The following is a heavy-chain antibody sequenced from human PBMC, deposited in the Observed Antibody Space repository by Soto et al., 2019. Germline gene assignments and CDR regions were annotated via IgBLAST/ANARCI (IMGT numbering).Heavy chain of an antibody. Sequence: ESGGGLVQPGRSLRLSCAASGFTFDDYAMHWVRQAPGKGLEWVSGISWNSGSIGYADSVKGRFTISRDNAKNSLYLQMNSLRAEDTALYYCAKDTGMVRGVMGKDYYYYGMDVWGQGTTFTVSS. V-gene: IGHV3-9*01. CDR2: ISWNSGSI. J-gene: IGHJ6*02. CDR3: AKDTGMVRGVMGKDYYYYGMDV. D-gene: IGHD3-10*01. CDR1: GFTFDDYA.